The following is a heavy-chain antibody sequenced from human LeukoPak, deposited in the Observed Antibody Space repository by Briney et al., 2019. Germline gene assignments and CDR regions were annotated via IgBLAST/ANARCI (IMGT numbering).Heavy chain of an antibody. V-gene: IGHV3-23*01. CDR1: GFTFSSYG. Sequence: GGSLRLSCSASGFTFSSYGMSWVRQAPGKGLEWVSGISDSGDTTYYAESVKGRFTISRDNSKNTLFLQLNSLRAEDTAVYYCAKDLAILGYCSSTSCEFDYWGQGTLVTVSS. CDR3: AKDLAILGYCSSTSCEFDY. CDR2: ISDSGDTT. D-gene: IGHD2-2*01. J-gene: IGHJ4*02.